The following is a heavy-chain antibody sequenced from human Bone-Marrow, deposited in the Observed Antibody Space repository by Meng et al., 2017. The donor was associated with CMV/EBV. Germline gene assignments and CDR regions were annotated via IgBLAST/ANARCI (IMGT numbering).Heavy chain of an antibody. CDR2: ISPDNGKT. J-gene: IGHJ4*02. CDR1: VYTFSSYG. D-gene: IGHD6-13*01. CDR3: ARVEGIVVVPAIIAASGTHDY. V-gene: IGHV1-18*01. Sequence: QVQLVQSGAELEQAGASVKVSCKASVYTFSSYGISWVRQAPGQGLEWVGWISPDNGKTNYAQIFQGRVTMTTDTSTSTAYMELRSLTFSDTATYYCARVEGIVVVPAIIAASGTHDYWGQGTLVTVSS.